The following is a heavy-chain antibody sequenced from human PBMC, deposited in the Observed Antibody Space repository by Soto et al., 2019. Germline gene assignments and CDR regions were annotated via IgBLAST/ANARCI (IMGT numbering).Heavy chain of an antibody. D-gene: IGHD6-19*01. Sequence: SETLSLTCSVSGGSINSSSYFWGWVRQPPGKGLEWIGGIYYSGSTYYNPSLRSRVTISVDTSKNQFSLKLSSVTAADTAVFYCARHYSSGSRNWFDPWCQGTLVTVAS. CDR2: IYYSGST. V-gene: IGHV4-39*01. CDR1: GGSINSSSYF. CDR3: ARHYSSGSRNWFDP. J-gene: IGHJ5*02.